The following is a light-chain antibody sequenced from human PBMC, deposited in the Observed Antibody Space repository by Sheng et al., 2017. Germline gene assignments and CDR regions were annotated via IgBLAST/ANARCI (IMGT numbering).Light chain of an antibody. V-gene: IGKV1-33*01. J-gene: IGKJ2*03. CDR2: DAS. Sequence: DFQMTQSPSSLSASVGDRVTITCQASQDISNSLNWYQQKPGKAPTFLIFDASNLETGVPSRFSGSGSGTDFTFTINSLQPEDSAISYCQQFDNRPPNSFGQGTKLGIK. CDR3: QQFDNRPPNS. CDR1: QDISNS.